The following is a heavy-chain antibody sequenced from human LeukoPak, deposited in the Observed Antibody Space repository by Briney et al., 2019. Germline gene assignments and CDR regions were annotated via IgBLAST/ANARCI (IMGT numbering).Heavy chain of an antibody. Sequence: WASVKVSCKASGYTLTAYYMHWVRQAPGQGLEWMGWINPNTGGTNYAQMFQGRVTMTRDTSITTAYMELTSLRSDDSAVYYCARGNRDSSGYYLLFDYWGQGTLVTVSS. J-gene: IGHJ4*02. V-gene: IGHV1-2*02. CDR2: INPNTGGT. CDR3: ARGNRDSSGYYLLFDY. CDR1: GYTLTAYY. D-gene: IGHD3-22*01.